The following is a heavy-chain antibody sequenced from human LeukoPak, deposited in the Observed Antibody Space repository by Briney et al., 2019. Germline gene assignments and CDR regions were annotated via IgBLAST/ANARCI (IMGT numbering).Heavy chain of an antibody. J-gene: IGHJ4*02. CDR2: ISTSGST. CDR1: AASISNYS. V-gene: IGHV4-4*09. Sequence: SETLSLTCAVSAASISNYSWSWIRQAPGKGLEWIGYISTSGSTNYNPSLKSRVSISLDTSENRFSLNLNFVTAADTAVYYCASPRSSYRYTFDYWGRGALVTVSS. CDR3: ASPRSSYRYTFDY. D-gene: IGHD3-16*02.